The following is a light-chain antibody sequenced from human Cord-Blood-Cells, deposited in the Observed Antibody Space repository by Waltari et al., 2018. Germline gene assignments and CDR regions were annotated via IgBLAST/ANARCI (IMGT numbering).Light chain of an antibody. CDR2: GAS. V-gene: IGKV3-15*01. CDR1: QRVSSK. CDR3: KQYNNWPPWT. J-gene: IGKJ1*01. Sequence: EIVMTQSQAPLSVSPGDRATLSCRASQRVSSKVDWYQQKPGQAPRLLIYGASTEATGIPARFSGSGSGTEFTLTISSLQSEEFAVYYCKQYNNWPPWTFGQGTKVEIK.